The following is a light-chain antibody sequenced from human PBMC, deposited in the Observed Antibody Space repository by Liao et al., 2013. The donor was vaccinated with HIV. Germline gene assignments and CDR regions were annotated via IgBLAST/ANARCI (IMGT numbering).Light chain of an antibody. V-gene: IGLV3-1*01. CDR2: QDN. Sequence: SYELTQPPSVSVSPGQTASITCSGDKLGNKYACWYQQKPGQSPVVVIYQDNKRPSGIPERFSGSNSGNTATLTISGTQAMDEADYYCQAWDNNFVVFGGGTKLTVL. CDR3: QAWDNNFVV. J-gene: IGLJ2*01. CDR1: KLGNKY.